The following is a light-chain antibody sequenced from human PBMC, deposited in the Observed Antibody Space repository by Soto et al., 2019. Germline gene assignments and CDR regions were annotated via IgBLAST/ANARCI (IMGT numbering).Light chain of an antibody. V-gene: IGKV3-20*01. J-gene: IGKJ2*01. CDR1: QSVSTNY. CDR3: QQYSGSSYT. CDR2: GTT. Sequence: ETVLTQSPGTLSLSPGERATLSCRASQSVSTNYLAWYQQKPGLAPRLVIYGTTSRATGIPDRFSGSGSGTDFTLIISRLEPEDFAVYYCQQYSGSSYTFGQGTKLEI.